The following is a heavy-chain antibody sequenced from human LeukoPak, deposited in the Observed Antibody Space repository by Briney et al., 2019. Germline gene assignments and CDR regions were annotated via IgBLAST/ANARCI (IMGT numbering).Heavy chain of an antibody. V-gene: IGHV4-4*02. D-gene: IGHD3-22*01. J-gene: IGHJ6*03. CDR2: IYHSGST. CDR1: GGSISSSNW. CDR3: ARGMRLEVINYYYYMDV. Sequence: PSETLSLTCAVSGGSISSSNWWSWVRQPPGKGLEWIGEIYHSGSTNYNPSLKSRVTISVDKSKNQFSLKLSSVTAADTAVYYCARGMRLEVINYYYYMDVWGKGTTVTVSS.